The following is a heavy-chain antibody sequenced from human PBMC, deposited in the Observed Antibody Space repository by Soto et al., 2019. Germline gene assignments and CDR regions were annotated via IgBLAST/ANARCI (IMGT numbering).Heavy chain of an antibody. Sequence: EVQLVESGGGLVKPGGSLRLSCAASGFTFSSYSMNWVRQAPGKGLDWVSSISSSSSYIYYADSVKGRFTISRDNAKNSLYLQMNSLRAEDTAVYYCARDPMGCSGGSCYYYFYGMDVWGQGTTVTVSS. J-gene: IGHJ6*02. V-gene: IGHV3-21*01. CDR1: GFTFSSYS. CDR3: ARDPMGCSGGSCYYYFYGMDV. D-gene: IGHD2-15*01. CDR2: ISSSSSYI.